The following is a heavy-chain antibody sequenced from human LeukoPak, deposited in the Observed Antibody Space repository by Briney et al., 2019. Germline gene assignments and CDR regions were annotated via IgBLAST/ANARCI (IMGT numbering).Heavy chain of an antibody. CDR3: ARGIRWASDY. J-gene: IGHJ4*02. Sequence: PGGSLRLSCAASGFTFSSYSMVWVRQAPGKGLEYVSGITSNGGTTYYGNSVKGRFTISRDNSKDTLYLQMGSLRTEDMAVYYCARGIRWASDYWGLGTPVTVAS. D-gene: IGHD4-23*01. CDR2: ITSNGGTT. V-gene: IGHV3-64*01. CDR1: GFTFSSYS.